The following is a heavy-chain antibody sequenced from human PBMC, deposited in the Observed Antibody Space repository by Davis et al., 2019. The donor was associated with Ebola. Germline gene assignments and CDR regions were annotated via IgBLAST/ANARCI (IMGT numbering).Heavy chain of an antibody. D-gene: IGHD5-18*01. CDR2: LYFSGNT. V-gene: IGHV4-59*12. CDR1: GGSISSYY. CDR3: AREDTAMVTWAYYYYGMDV. J-gene: IGHJ6*02. Sequence: MPSETLSLTCTVSGGSISSYYWSWIRQPPGKGLEWIGYLYFSGNTKYNPSLKSRVTISVDTSKNQFSLKLSSVTAADTAVYYCAREDTAMVTWAYYYYGMDVWGQWTTVTVSS.